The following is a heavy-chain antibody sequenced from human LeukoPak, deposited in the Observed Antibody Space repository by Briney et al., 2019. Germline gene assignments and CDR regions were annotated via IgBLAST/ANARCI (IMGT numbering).Heavy chain of an antibody. Sequence: PGGSLRLSCVASGFTVSSNYMSWVRQAPGKGLEGVSVIYSGGSTYYADSVKGRFTISRDNSKNTLYLQMNSLRAEDTAVYYCARDLAGDYAGFGYWGQGTLVTVSS. CDR1: GFTVSSNY. V-gene: IGHV3-53*01. CDR3: ARDLAGDYAGFGY. J-gene: IGHJ4*02. D-gene: IGHD4-17*01. CDR2: IYSGGST.